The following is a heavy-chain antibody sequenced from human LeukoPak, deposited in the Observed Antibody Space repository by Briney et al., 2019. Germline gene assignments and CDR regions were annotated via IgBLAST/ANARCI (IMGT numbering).Heavy chain of an antibody. Sequence: GASVKVSCKASGYAFTSYDINWVRQATGQGLEWMGWMNPNSGNTDYAQKFQGRVAMTRDTSTSTVYMELSSLRSEDTAVYYCARGAWTSSFGYWSQGTLVTVSS. D-gene: IGHD6-6*01. CDR3: ARGAWTSSFGY. J-gene: IGHJ4*02. V-gene: IGHV1-8*01. CDR1: GYAFTSYD. CDR2: MNPNSGNT.